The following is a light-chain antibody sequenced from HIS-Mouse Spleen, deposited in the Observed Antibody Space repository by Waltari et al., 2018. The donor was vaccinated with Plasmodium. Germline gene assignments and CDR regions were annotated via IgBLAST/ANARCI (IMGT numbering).Light chain of an antibody. V-gene: IGLV3-10*01. CDR2: KDS. CDR1: ALPKKY. CDR3: YSTDSSGNHRV. Sequence: SYELTQPPSVSVSPGQTARITCSGDALPKKYAYWYQQKSGQAPVLVTYKDSKRPSAFPERFSGASSGTIAILTISGAQVEEEADYYCYSTDSSGNHRVFGGGTKLTVL. J-gene: IGLJ3*02.